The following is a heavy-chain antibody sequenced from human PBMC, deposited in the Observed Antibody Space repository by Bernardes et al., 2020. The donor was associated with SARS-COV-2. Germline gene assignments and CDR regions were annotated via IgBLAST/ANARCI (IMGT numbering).Heavy chain of an antibody. J-gene: IGHJ4*02. V-gene: IGHV4-34*01. Sequence: SETLSLICAVYGGSFSGYYWSWIRQPPGKGLEWIGEINHSGSTNYNPSLKSRVTISVDTSKNQFSLKLSSVTAADTAVYYCARGGRQWLVLEPSYYFDYWGQGTRVTVSS. D-gene: IGHD6-19*01. CDR1: GGSFSGYY. CDR3: ARGGRQWLVLEPSYYFDY. CDR2: INHSGST.